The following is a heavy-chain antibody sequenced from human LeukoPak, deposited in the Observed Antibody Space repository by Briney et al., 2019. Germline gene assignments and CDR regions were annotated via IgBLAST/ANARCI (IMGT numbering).Heavy chain of an antibody. CDR2: IIPIFGTA. V-gene: IGHV1-69*13. CDR3: ARDRIAVAGSGHSHDY. CDR1: GGTFSSYA. Sequence: SVKVSYKASGGTFSSYAISWVRQAPGQGLEWMGGIIPIFGTANYAQKFQGRVTITADESTSTAYMELSSLRSEDTAVYCCARDRIAVAGSGHSHDYWGQGTLVTVSS. D-gene: IGHD6-19*01. J-gene: IGHJ4*02.